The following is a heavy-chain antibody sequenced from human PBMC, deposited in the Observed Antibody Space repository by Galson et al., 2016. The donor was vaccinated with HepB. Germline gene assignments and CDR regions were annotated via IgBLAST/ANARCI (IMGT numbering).Heavy chain of an antibody. Sequence: SLRLSCAASGFTFSSYWMHWVRLAPQKGLVWVSRINSDGSDTQYADSAKGRFTISRDNAHNTLYLQVNSLRVEDMAVYYCVRAAYSLDHWGQGTLVTVSS. CDR1: GFTFSSYW. J-gene: IGHJ4*02. CDR2: INSDGSDT. D-gene: IGHD3-16*01. V-gene: IGHV3-74*01. CDR3: VRAAYSLDH.